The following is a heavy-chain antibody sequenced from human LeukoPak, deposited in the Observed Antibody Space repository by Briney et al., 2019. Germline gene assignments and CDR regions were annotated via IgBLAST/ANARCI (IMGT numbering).Heavy chain of an antibody. CDR3: AKRGVVVRVVLVGFHREAYYFDS. CDR2: LSGSGGGT. V-gene: IGHV3-23*01. CDR1: GITLSNYG. Sequence: PGGSLKLSCGVSGITLSNYGMSWVRQAPGKGLEWVAGLSGSGGGTKYADSVKGRLTISRDNSKNTLYLQMNGLRAEDTAVYFCAKRGVVVRVVLVGFHREAYYFDSWGQGALVTVSS. D-gene: IGHD3-10*01. J-gene: IGHJ4*02.